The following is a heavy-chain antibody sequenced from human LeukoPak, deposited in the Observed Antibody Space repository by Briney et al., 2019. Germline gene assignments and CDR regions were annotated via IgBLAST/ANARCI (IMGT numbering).Heavy chain of an antibody. CDR1: GDSFSSNSAA. J-gene: IGHJ4*02. V-gene: IGHV6-1*01. CDR2: TYYRSKWYN. Sequence: SQTLSLTCAISGDSFSSNSAAWNWIRQSPSRGLEWLGRTYYRSKWYNDYAVSVKSRITINPDTSKNQFSLQLNSVTPEDTAVYYCARGEYYDSSGYYYFDYWGQGTLATVSS. CDR3: ARGEYYDSSGYYYFDY. D-gene: IGHD3-22*01.